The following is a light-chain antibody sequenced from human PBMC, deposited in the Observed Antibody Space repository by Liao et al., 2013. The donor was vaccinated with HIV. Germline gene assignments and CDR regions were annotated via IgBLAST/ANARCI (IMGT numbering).Light chain of an antibody. CDR2: YDS. CDR3: QVWAGSSDHRV. CDR1: YIGSKS. Sequence: SYVLTQPPSVSVAPGQTARITCGGDYIGSKSVHWYQQKPGQAPVLVIYYDSDRPSGIPERFSGSNSANTATLTISRVEAGDEADYYCQVWAGSSDHRVFGGGTKLTVL. J-gene: IGLJ2*01. V-gene: IGLV3-21*04.